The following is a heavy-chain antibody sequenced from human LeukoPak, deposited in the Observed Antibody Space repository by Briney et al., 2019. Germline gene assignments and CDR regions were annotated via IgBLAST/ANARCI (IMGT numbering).Heavy chain of an antibody. D-gene: IGHD4-23*01. CDR3: ARDMDPLTTVVTSDAFDI. V-gene: IGHV3-23*01. CDR1: GFTFSSYA. CDR2: ISGSGGST. Sequence: PGGSLRLSCAASGFTFSSYAMSWVRQAPGKGLERVSAISGSGGSTYYADSVKGRFTISRDNSKNTLYLQMNSLRAEDTAVYYCARDMDPLTTVVTSDAFDIWGQGTMVTVSS. J-gene: IGHJ3*02.